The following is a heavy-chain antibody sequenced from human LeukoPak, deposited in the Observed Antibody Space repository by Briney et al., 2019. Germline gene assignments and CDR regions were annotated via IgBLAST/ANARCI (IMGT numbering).Heavy chain of an antibody. J-gene: IGHJ4*02. V-gene: IGHV4-59*11. CDR1: GGSISHHY. Sequence: PSETLSLTCTASGGSISHHYWSWIRQPPGTGLELIAYFYDSGSTTYNPSLKSRVTISVDPSKNQFSLKLTSVTAADTAVYYCARGNDILTGYYPAWYNYWGQGILVTVSS. CDR3: ARGNDILTGYYPAWYNY. CDR2: FYDSGST. D-gene: IGHD3-9*01.